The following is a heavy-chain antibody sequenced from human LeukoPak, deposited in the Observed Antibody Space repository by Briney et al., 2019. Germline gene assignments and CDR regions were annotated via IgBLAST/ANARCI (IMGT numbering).Heavy chain of an antibody. CDR3: ARDRSNFYGSGSYYKPLDY. CDR2: INHSGST. J-gene: IGHJ4*02. D-gene: IGHD3-10*01. CDR1: GGSFSGYY. Sequence: SETLSLTCAVYGGSFSGYYWSWIRQPPGKGLEWIGEINHSGSTNHNPSLKSRVTISVDTSKNQFSLKLSSVTAADTAVYYCARDRSNFYGSGSYYKPLDYWGQGTLVTVSS. V-gene: IGHV4-34*01.